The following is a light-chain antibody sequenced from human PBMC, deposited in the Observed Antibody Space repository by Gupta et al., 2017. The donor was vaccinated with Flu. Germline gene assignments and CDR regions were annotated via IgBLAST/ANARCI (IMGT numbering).Light chain of an antibody. CDR1: SSDVGRYTY. CDR2: EVS. CDR3: SSYAGSYTWV. J-gene: IGLJ2*01. Sequence: QSALTQPRSVSGSPGQSVTISCTGTSSDVGRYTYVSWYQQHPGTAPKLMIYEVSNRPSGVSDRFSGSKSGSTASLTISGLQAEDEANYYCSSYAGSYTWVFSGGTKLTVL. V-gene: IGLV2-11*01.